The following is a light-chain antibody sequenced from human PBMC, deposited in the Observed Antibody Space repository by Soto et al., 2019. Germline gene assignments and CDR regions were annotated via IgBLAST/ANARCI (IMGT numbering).Light chain of an antibody. V-gene: IGKV1-5*01. J-gene: IGKJ1*01. CDR2: DAS. CDR1: QSISRS. CDR3: QQYNSYSLRT. Sequence: DIQMTQSPSTLSASVGDRVTITCRASQSISRSLAWYQQKPGKAPKLLISDASRLESGVPSSFSGSGSGTEFTLTISSLQPDDFATYYCQQYNSYSLRTFGQRTK.